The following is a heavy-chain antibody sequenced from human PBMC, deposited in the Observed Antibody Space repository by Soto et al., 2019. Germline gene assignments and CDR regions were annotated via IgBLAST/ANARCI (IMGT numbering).Heavy chain of an antibody. CDR2: IYSSGST. Sequence: QVQLQESGPGLVKPSETLSLTCTVSGGSVSSGSYYWSWIRQPPGKGLEWIGYIYSSGSTSYNPPPKXRXTXXVDTSKNQFSLKLSSVTAADTAVYYCARDGDGYNYWGQGTLVTVSS. J-gene: IGHJ4*02. CDR3: ARDGDGYNY. D-gene: IGHD5-12*01. CDR1: GGSVSSGSYY. V-gene: IGHV4-61*01.